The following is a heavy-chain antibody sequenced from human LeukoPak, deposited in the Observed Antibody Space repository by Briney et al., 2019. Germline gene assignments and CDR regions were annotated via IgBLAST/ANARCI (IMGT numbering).Heavy chain of an antibody. J-gene: IGHJ4*02. CDR2: INHSGST. V-gene: IGHV4-34*01. CDR1: VESFSGYY. CDR3: ARKSPEDGYGLDY. D-gene: IGHD5-24*01. Sequence: PSETLSLTCAVYVESFSGYYWSWIRQTPGKGLEWIGEINHSGSTNYNPSLKGRVTISVDASKNQFSLRLSSVTATDTAVYYCARKSPEDGYGLDYWGQGNLVTVSS.